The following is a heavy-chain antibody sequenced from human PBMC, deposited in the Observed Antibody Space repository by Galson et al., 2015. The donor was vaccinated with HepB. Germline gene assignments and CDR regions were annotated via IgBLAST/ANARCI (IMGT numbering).Heavy chain of an antibody. CDR3: VPDTSLVTF. J-gene: IGHJ4*02. D-gene: IGHD5-18*01. CDR2: ITPSGGNT. V-gene: IGHV3-23*01. Sequence: SLRLSCAASGFTFSYYAMSWVRQAPGKGLEWISAITPSGGNTYSADSMKGRFTISRDNSRNTLFLQMNSLRAEDTAVYYCVPDTSLVTFWGQGTLVTVSS. CDR1: GFTFSYYA.